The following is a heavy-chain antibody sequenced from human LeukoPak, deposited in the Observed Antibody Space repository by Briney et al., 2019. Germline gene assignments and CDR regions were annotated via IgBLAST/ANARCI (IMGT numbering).Heavy chain of an antibody. D-gene: IGHD3-10*01. CDR1: GFTFSSYG. J-gene: IGHJ4*02. Sequence: PGGTLRLSCAASGFTFSSYGMSWVRQAPGKGLEWVSAISGSGGSTYYADSVKGRFTISRDNSKNTLYLQMNSLRAEDTAVYYCAKDNIGLYYQTFTMVRGTFDYWGQGTLVTVSS. CDR3: AKDNIGLYYQTFTMVRGTFDY. CDR2: ISGSGGST. V-gene: IGHV3-23*01.